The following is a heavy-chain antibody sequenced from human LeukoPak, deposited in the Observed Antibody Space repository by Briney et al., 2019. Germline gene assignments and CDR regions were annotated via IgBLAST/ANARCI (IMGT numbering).Heavy chain of an antibody. V-gene: IGHV4-59*08. J-gene: IGHJ3*02. D-gene: IGHD3-16*02. Sequence: SEALSLTCTVSGGSISSYYWSWIRQPPGKGLEWIGYIYYSGSTNYNPSLKSRVTISVDTSKNQFSLKLSSVTAADTAVYYCARHSTLRHDYVWGSYRLWAFDIWGQGTMVTVSS. CDR1: GGSISSYY. CDR3: ARHSTLRHDYVWGSYRLWAFDI. CDR2: IYYSGST.